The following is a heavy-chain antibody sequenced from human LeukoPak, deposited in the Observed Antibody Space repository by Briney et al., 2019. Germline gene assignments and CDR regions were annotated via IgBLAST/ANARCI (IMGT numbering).Heavy chain of an antibody. V-gene: IGHV3-7*01. CDR1: GFTFSSYW. Sequence: GGSLRLSCAASGFTFSSYWMSWVRQAPGEGLEWVANIKQDGNEKYYVDSVKGRFTISRDKAKNSLYLQMNSLRAEDTAVYYCVRMGRYGDYDYWGQGTLVTVSS. CDR2: IKQDGNEK. D-gene: IGHD4-17*01. J-gene: IGHJ4*02. CDR3: VRMGRYGDYDY.